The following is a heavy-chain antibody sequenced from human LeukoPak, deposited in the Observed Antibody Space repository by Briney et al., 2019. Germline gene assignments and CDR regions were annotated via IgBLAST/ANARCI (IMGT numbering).Heavy chain of an antibody. D-gene: IGHD6-13*01. J-gene: IGHJ4*02. CDR2: INHSGST. V-gene: IGHV4-34*01. Sequence: PSETLSLTCAVYGGSFSGYYWNWIRQPPGKGLEWIGEINHSGSTNYNPSLKSRVTISVDTSENHFSLNLSSVTAADTAVYYCARAPPGQELVNYWGRGTLVTVSS. CDR1: GGSFSGYY. CDR3: ARAPPGQELVNY.